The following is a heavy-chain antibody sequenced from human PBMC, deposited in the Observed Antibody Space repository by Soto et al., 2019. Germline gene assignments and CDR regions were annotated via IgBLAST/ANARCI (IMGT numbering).Heavy chain of an antibody. CDR2: IIPIFGTA. J-gene: IGHJ6*02. Sequence: ASVKVSCKASGGTFSSYAISWVRQAPGQGLEWMGGIIPIFGTANYAQKFQGRVTITADESTSTAYMELSSLRSEDTAVYYCARVSLDYYGMDVWGQGTTVTVSS. CDR3: ARVSLDYYGMDV. V-gene: IGHV1-69*13. CDR1: GGTFSSYA.